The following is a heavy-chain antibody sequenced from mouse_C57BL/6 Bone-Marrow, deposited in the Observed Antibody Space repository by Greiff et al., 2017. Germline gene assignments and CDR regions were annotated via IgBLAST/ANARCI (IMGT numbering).Heavy chain of an antibody. CDR1: GFTFSSYG. CDR2: ISSGGSYT. J-gene: IGHJ4*01. CDR3: ARRAYYDYDEAMDY. V-gene: IGHV5-6*02. D-gene: IGHD2-4*01. Sequence: DVKLVESGGDLVKPGGSLKLSCAASGFTFSSYGMSWVRQTPDKRLEWVATISSGGSYTYYPDRVKGRFTISRDNAKNTLYLQMSRLKSEDTAMYYCARRAYYDYDEAMDYWGQGTSVTVSS.